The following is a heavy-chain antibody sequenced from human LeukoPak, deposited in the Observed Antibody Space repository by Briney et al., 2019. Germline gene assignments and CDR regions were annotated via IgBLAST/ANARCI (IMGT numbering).Heavy chain of an antibody. D-gene: IGHD5-24*01. CDR2: IYYTGST. J-gene: IGHJ4*02. V-gene: IGHV4-59*01. CDR3: ARRDGYTLPYDY. CDR1: GGSIRSYY. Sequence: SETLSLTCTVSGGSIRSYYWSWIRQPPGKGLEWIGSIYYTGSTDYNPSLKSRVTISVDVSNNQFSLKLSSVTAADTAVYYCARRDGYTLPYDYWGQGTLVTVSS.